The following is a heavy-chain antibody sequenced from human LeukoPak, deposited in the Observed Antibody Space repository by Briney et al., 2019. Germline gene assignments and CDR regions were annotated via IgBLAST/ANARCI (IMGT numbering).Heavy chain of an antibody. V-gene: IGHV4-59*08. D-gene: IGHD3-22*01. CDR3: ARHPNAPYSNGFIDF. J-gene: IGHJ4*02. Sequence: SSETLSLTCTVSGGSISSYYWSWIRQPPGKGLEWIGYIYYSGSTNYNPSLKSRVTISVDTSKNQFSLKLSSVTAADTAVYYCARHPNAPYSNGFIDFWGQGTLVTVSS. CDR1: GGSISSYY. CDR2: IYYSGST.